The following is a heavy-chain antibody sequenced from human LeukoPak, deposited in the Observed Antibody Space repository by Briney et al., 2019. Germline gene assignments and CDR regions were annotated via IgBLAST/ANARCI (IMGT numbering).Heavy chain of an antibody. V-gene: IGHV3-48*03. CDR3: ARKQNCDY. CDR2: ISGSGSTR. J-gene: IGHJ4*02. Sequence: GGSLRLSCAASGFTFSSYEMNWVRQAPGKGLEWVSYISGSGSTRYYADSVKGRFTVSRDNAKNSLDLQMNSLRAEDTADYYCARKQNCDYWGQGTLVTVSS. CDR1: GFTFSSYE.